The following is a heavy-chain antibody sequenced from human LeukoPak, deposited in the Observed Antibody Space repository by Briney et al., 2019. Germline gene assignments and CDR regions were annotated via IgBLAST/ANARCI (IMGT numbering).Heavy chain of an antibody. J-gene: IGHJ6*02. Sequence: GASVKVSCKASGGTFSSCAISWVRQAPGQGLEWMGRIIPILGIANYAQKFQGRVTITADKSTSTAYMELSSLRSEDTAVYYCASPRADIVVVPADDNYYYYYGMDVWGQGTTVTVSS. CDR3: ASPRADIVVVPADDNYYYYYGMDV. V-gene: IGHV1-69*04. CDR1: GGTFSSCA. CDR2: IIPILGIA. D-gene: IGHD2-2*01.